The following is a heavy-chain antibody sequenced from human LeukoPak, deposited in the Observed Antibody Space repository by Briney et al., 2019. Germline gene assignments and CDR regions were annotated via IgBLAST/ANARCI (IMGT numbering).Heavy chain of an antibody. CDR3: AKGDVDSPMNFYH. Sequence: PGGSLRLSCAASGFMFDDYTMHWVRQAPGRGLEWVSLINWDGGSTYYAGSVKGRFTISRDNSKNSLYLQMNSLRNEDTALYYCAKGDVDSPMNFYHWGQGTLVTVSS. J-gene: IGHJ4*02. CDR2: INWDGGST. CDR1: GFMFDDYT. V-gene: IGHV3-43*01. D-gene: IGHD5-18*01.